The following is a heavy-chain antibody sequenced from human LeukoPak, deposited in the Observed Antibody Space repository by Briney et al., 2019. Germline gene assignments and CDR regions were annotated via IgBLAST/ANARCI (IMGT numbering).Heavy chain of an antibody. CDR2: IYTSGSTP. D-gene: IGHD2-2*01. J-gene: IGHJ3*02. V-gene: IGHV4-4*07. CDR3: ATSPPVVPAAITAFDI. Sequence: SETLSLTCTVSGGSINSYYWSWIRQSAGKGLEWIGRIYTSGSTPDYSPSLKSRVTMSIDTSKNQFSLQLSSVTAADTAVSYCATSPPVVPAAITAFDIWGQGTMVTVSS. CDR1: GGSINSYY.